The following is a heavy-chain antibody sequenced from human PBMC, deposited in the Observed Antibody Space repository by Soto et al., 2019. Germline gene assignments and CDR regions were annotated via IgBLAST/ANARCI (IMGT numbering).Heavy chain of an antibody. CDR3: ARPKGTYSSGYYYFDF. J-gene: IGHJ4*02. V-gene: IGHV1-69*01. Sequence: QVQLEQSGAEVKQPGSSVRVSCKTSGGTFSTYAINWVRQAPGQGLEWMGAIIPLFGTADYSQKFQGRAPITADESTSTAYMELSSLRSDDTAVYFCARPKGTYSSGYYYFDFWGQGTLVTVSS. CDR2: IIPLFGTA. D-gene: IGHD6-19*01. CDR1: GGTFSTYA.